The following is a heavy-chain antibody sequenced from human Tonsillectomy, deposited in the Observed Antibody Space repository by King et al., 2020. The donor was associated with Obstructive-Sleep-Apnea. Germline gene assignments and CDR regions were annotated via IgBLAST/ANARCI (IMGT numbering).Heavy chain of an antibody. D-gene: IGHD3-22*01. CDR2: IYYSGST. CDR1: GGSISSYY. Sequence: QLQESGPGLVKPSETLSLTCTVSGGSISSYYWSWIRQPPGKGLEWIGYIYYSGSTNYNPSLKSRVTISVDTSKNQFSLKLSSVTAADTAVYYCARDGGYYYDSSGYYTFWYWGQGTLVTVSS. J-gene: IGHJ4*02. V-gene: IGHV4-59*01. CDR3: ARDGGYYYDSSGYYTFWY.